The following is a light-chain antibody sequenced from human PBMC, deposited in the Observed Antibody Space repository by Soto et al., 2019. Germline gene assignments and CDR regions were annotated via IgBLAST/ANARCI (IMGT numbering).Light chain of an antibody. V-gene: IGKV1-39*01. CDR1: QSISTY. CDR2: AAS. J-gene: IGKJ1*01. Sequence: DIQMTQSPSSLSASVGDRVTITCRASQSISTYLHWYQQKPGKAPNLLIYAASTLQSGVPSRFSGSGSGTDFTLTISSLQPEDFAVYYCHQYDSWTFGQGTKVEIK. CDR3: HQYDSWT.